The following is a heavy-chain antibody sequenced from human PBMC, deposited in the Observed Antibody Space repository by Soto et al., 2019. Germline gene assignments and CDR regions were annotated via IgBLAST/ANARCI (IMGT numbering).Heavy chain of an antibody. V-gene: IGHV1-69*02. CDR2: IIPILGIA. CDR1: GGTFSSYT. D-gene: IGHD3-22*01. CDR3: ARGEGARGYYDPSWYFDL. J-gene: IGHJ2*01. Sequence: QVQLVQSGAEVKKPGSSVKVSCKASGGTFSSYTISWVRQAPGQGLEWMGRIIPILGIANYAQKFQGRVTITADKSTSTAYMELSSLRSEDTAVYYCARGEGARGYYDPSWYFDLWGRGTLVTVSS.